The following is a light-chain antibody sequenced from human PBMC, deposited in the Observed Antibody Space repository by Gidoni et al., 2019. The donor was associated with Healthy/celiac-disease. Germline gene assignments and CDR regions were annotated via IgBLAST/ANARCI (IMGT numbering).Light chain of an antibody. CDR3: QKRSNWPPT. CDR1: QSVSSY. J-gene: IGKJ4*01. Sequence: EIFFTHSPATLSLSPGERATLSCRASQSVSSYLAWYQQKPGQAPRLLIYDASNRATGIPARFSGSGYGTDFTLTISSLEPEDFAVYYCQKRSNWPPTFGGGTKVEIK. CDR2: DAS. V-gene: IGKV3-11*01.